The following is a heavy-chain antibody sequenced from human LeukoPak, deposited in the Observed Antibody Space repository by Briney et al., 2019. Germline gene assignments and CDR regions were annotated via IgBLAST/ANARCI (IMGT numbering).Heavy chain of an antibody. J-gene: IGHJ4*02. V-gene: IGHV4-39*07. CDR2: IYYSGST. CDR1: GGSISSSSYY. Sequence: PSETLSLTCTVSGGSISSSSYYWGWIRQPPGKGLEWIGSIYYSGSTNYNPSLKSRVTISVDTSKNQFSLKLSSVTAADTAVYYCARGPTRWNYDSSGYYLGYWGQGTLVTVSS. CDR3: ARGPTRWNYDSSGYYLGY. D-gene: IGHD3-22*01.